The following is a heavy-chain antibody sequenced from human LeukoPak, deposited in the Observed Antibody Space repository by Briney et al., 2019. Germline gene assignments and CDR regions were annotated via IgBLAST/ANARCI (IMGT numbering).Heavy chain of an antibody. J-gene: IGHJ3*02. CDR2: IYHSGST. D-gene: IGHD5/OR15-5a*01. CDR1: GDSVKNGAYT. CDR3: ARQRTVSTTRGFDI. V-gene: IGHV4-30-2*01. Sequence: SETLSLTCAVSGDSVKNGAYTWSWIRQPPGKGLEWIGDIYHSGSTNYNPSLKSRVTLSVDMSKNQFSLNLSSVTAADTAVYWCARQRTVSTTRGFDIWGQGTMVTVSS.